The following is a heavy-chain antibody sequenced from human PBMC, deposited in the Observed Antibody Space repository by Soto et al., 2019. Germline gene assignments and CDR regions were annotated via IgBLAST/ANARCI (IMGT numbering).Heavy chain of an antibody. CDR1: GFTFSSYA. J-gene: IGHJ6*02. V-gene: IGHV3-30-3*01. Sequence: GGSLRLSCAASGFTFSSYAMHWVRQAPGKGLEWVAVISYDGSNKYYADSVKGRFTISRDNSKNTLYLQMNSLRAEDTAVYYCARDGGKQLVRDYYYYGMDVWGQGTTVTVSS. D-gene: IGHD6-6*01. CDR3: ARDGGKQLVRDYYYYGMDV. CDR2: ISYDGSNK.